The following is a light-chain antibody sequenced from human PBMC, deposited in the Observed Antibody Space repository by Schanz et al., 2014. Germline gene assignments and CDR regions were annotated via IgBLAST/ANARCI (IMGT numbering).Light chain of an antibody. CDR3: QQYNYYWG. CDR1: QSISSR. Sequence: DIQMTQSPSTLSASVGDRVTITCRASQSISSRLAWYQQKPGKAPNLLIFGASSLESGVPSRFSGSGSGTEFTLTISSLQPDDFAIYYCQQYNYYWGFGQGTKVEIK. V-gene: IGKV1-5*01. CDR2: GAS. J-gene: IGKJ1*01.